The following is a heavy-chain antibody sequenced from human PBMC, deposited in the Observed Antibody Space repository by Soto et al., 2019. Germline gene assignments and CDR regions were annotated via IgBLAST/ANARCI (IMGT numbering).Heavy chain of an antibody. J-gene: IGHJ4*02. CDR2: ISSGSTYR. Sequence: GGSLRLSCAASGFTFSVHYMSWIRQAPGKGLEWVSYISSGSTYRDYADSVKGRSTISRDNAKNSLYLQMNNLRAEDTAVYYCAREGSSSSLDFWGQGTLVTVSS. D-gene: IGHD6-6*01. CDR3: AREGSSSSLDF. CDR1: GFTFSVHY. V-gene: IGHV3-11*06.